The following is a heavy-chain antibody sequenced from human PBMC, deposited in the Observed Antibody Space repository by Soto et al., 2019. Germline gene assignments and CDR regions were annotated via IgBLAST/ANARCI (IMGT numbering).Heavy chain of an antibody. J-gene: IGHJ4*02. CDR2: IIPIVGTA. Sequence: SVKVSCKASGGTFSSYAISWVRQAPGQGLEWMGGIIPIVGTANYAQKFQGRVTITADESTSTAYMELSSLRSEDTAVYYCARDSSRYSCYDYVPEFDYWGQGTLVTVSS. D-gene: IGHD5-12*01. V-gene: IGHV1-69*13. CDR1: GGTFSSYA. CDR3: ARDSSRYSCYDYVPEFDY.